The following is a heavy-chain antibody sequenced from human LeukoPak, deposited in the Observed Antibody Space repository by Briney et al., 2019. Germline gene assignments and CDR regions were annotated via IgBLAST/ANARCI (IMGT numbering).Heavy chain of an antibody. CDR3: ARDGSLILWFGESPHFDL. J-gene: IGHJ2*01. D-gene: IGHD3-10*01. CDR1: GDSVSSNSAA. CDR2: TYYRSKWYN. Sequence: SQTLSLTCAISGDSVSSNSAAWNWIRQSPSRGLEWLGRTYYRSKWYNDYAVSVKSRITINPDTSKNQFSLQLNSVTPEDTAVYYCARDGSLILWFGESPHFDLWGRGTLVTVSS. V-gene: IGHV6-1*01.